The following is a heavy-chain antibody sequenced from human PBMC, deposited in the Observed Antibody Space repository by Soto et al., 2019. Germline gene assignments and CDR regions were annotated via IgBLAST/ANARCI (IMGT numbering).Heavy chain of an antibody. V-gene: IGHV3-23*01. CDR2: ISGSGGST. D-gene: IGHD5-12*01. CDR3: ARVQEMATIIDY. J-gene: IGHJ4*02. CDR1: GFTFSSYA. Sequence: GGSLRLSCAASGFTFSSYAMSWVRQAPGKGLEWVSGISGSGGSTYYADSVKGRFTISRDNAKNSLYLQMNSLRAEDTAVYYCARVQEMATIIDYWGQGTLVTVSS.